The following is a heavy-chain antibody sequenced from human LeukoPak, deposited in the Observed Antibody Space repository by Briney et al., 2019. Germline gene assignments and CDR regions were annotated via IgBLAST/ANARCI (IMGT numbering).Heavy chain of an antibody. Sequence: SVTLSLTCAVYGGSFSGYYWSWIRQPPGKGLEWIGEINHSGSTNYNPSLKSRVTIPVDTSKNQFSLKLSSVTAADTAVYYCARGRQQLANYFDYWGQGTLVTVSP. CDR1: GGSFSGYY. CDR2: INHSGST. J-gene: IGHJ4*02. V-gene: IGHV4-34*01. CDR3: ARGRQQLANYFDY. D-gene: IGHD6-6*01.